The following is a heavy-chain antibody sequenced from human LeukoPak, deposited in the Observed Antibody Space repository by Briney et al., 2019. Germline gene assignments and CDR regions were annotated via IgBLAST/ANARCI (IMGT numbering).Heavy chain of an antibody. CDR2: IGRSGSPV. J-gene: IGHJ4*02. CDR3: ARRFDY. Sequence: GGSLRLSRVASGFTFSSYWMTWVRQAPGKGLEWISSIGRSGSPVYNADSLKGRFSISRDNAKNSLYLQLNSLRAEDTAVYYCARRFDYWGQGTLVTVSS. V-gene: IGHV3-48*04. CDR1: GFTFSSYW.